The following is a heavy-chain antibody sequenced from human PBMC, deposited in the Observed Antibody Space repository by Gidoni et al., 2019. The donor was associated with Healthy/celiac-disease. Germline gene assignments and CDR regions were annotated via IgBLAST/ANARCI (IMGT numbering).Heavy chain of an antibody. CDR1: GGPFSSYA. J-gene: IGHJ4*02. CDR3: EIENYSRSYWGYYFNS. Sequence: QVQLVQSGTVVKKPGTSAMASCKASGGPFSSYAISGVRPAPGQGLEWMGRIIPFLGIANYTQDSQDRVTIAADKPTSTAYMERTIQRSECTAVYYCEIENYSRSYWGYYFNSGAREPWSPSLQ. V-gene: IGHV1-69*04. CDR2: IIPFLGIA. D-gene: IGHD1-26*01.